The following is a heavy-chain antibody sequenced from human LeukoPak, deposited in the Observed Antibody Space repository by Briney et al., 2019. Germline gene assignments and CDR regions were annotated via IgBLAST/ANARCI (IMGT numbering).Heavy chain of an antibody. CDR1: GFNFRRYA. J-gene: IGHJ4*02. V-gene: IGHV3-30*04. D-gene: IGHD5-18*01. Sequence: GGSLRLSCAASGFNFRRYAMHRVRQAPGKGLEWVAVVLHDGSSKQYADSVKGRFTISRDNSKNTLYLQINSLRAEDTAVYYCATLSGDSHGYDYWGLGTLVTVSS. CDR3: ATLSGDSHGYDY. CDR2: VLHDGSSK.